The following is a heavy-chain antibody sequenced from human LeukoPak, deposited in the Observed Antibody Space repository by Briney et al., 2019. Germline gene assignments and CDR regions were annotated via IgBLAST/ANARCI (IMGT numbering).Heavy chain of an antibody. V-gene: IGHV4/OR15-8*01. CDR1: GDPISSDNW. J-gene: IGHJ4*02. D-gene: IGHD2-21*01. CDR3: ARRPLFLPLDK. CDR2: IFHNGSP. Sequence: PSETLSLTCVVSGDPISSDNWWNWVRRPPGKGLEWIGEIFHNGSPNYNPSLKSRVTMSVDKSTNQFSLRLSSVTAADTAKYYCARRPLFLPLDKWGQGALVTV.